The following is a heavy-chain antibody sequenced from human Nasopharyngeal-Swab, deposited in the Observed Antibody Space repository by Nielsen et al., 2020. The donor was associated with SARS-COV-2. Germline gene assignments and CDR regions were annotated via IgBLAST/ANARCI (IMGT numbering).Heavy chain of an antibody. D-gene: IGHD2-2*02. CDR3: AKAETDTIPFDY. Sequence: GSLRLSCAASGFTFSSYGMHWVRQAPGKGLEWVAVISYDGSNKYYADSVKGRFTISRDNSKNTLYLQMNSLRAEDTAVYYCAKAETDTIPFDYWGQGTLVTVSS. V-gene: IGHV3-30*18. CDR1: GFTFSSYG. J-gene: IGHJ4*02. CDR2: ISYDGSNK.